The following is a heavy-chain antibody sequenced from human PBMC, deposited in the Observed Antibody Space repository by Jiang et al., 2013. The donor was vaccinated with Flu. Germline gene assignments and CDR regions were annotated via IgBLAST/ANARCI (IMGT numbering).Heavy chain of an antibody. D-gene: IGHD2-21*01. Sequence: KSRVTISVDTSKNQXSLKLSSVTAADTAVYYCARLGGYSIRPIDYWGQGTLVTVSS. CDR3: ARLGGYSIRPIDY. J-gene: IGHJ4*02. V-gene: IGHV4-34*01.